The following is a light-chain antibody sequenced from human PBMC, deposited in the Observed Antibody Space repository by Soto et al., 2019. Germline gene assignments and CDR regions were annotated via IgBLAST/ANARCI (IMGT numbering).Light chain of an antibody. Sequence: QSALTQPPSAPGSPGQSVTISCTGTSSDVGGYKYVSGYQQHPGKPPKLMIFEVNKRPSGVPDRFSGSKSGNTASLTVSGLQAEDEADYYCSSYAGINNLGVFGTGTKLTVL. CDR1: SSDVGGYKY. CDR3: SSYAGINNLGV. V-gene: IGLV2-8*01. CDR2: EVN. J-gene: IGLJ1*01.